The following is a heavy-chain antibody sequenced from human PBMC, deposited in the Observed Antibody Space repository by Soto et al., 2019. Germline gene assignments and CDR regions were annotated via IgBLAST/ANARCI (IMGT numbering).Heavy chain of an antibody. J-gene: IGHJ4*02. V-gene: IGHV3-30*03. CDR2: ISRDGGTK. Sequence: QVQLVESGGGVVQPGRSLRLSCAVSGFTVSTFGMHWVHQAPGKGLEWVAVISRDGGTKFYADSVKGRFTISRDNSRNTLFLEMNSLRGDDMAVYYCTGEVASGYWGQGTLVTVSS. CDR3: TGEVASGY. D-gene: IGHD2-8*02. CDR1: GFTVSTFG.